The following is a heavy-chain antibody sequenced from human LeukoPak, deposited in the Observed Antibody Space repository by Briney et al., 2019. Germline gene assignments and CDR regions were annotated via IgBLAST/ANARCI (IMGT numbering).Heavy chain of an antibody. CDR1: GFSLSDYW. CDR3: ARDGSSLDY. CDR2: INKDADKI. D-gene: IGHD2-15*01. Sequence: PGGSLRLSCVASGFSLSDYWMSWVRQTPGKGLEWVANINKDADKIYYLDSVKGRFTFSRDSAKNSLFLQMNSLSAEDTAIYYCARDGSSLDYWGQGTLVTVSS. J-gene: IGHJ4*02. V-gene: IGHV3-7*01.